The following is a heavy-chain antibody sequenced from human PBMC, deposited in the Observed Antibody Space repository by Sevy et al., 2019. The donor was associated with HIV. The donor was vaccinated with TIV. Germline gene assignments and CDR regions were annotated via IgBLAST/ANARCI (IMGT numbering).Heavy chain of an antibody. V-gene: IGHV4-4*07. CDR1: GGSISSYY. CDR3: AREGLYYYDSSGYYYENRFDP. Sequence: SETLSLTCTVSGGSISSYYWSWIRQPAGKGLEWIGRIYTSGSTNYNPSLKSRVTMSVDTSKNQFSLKLGSVTAADTAVYYCAREGLYYYDSSGYYYENRFDPWGQGTLVTVSS. CDR2: IYTSGST. D-gene: IGHD3-22*01. J-gene: IGHJ5*02.